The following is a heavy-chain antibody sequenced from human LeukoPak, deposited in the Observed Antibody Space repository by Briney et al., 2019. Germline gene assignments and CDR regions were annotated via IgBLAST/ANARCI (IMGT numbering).Heavy chain of an antibody. J-gene: IGHJ3*02. CDR2: INPNSGGT. D-gene: IGHD2-2*01. Sequence: ASVKVSCKASGYTFTGYYMHWVRQAPGQGLEWMEWINPNSGGTNYAQKFQGRVTMTRDTSISTAYMELSRLRSDDTAVYYCARAFWYCSSTSCYTFDIWGQGTMVTVSS. CDR1: GYTFTGYY. V-gene: IGHV1-2*02. CDR3: ARAFWYCSSTSCYTFDI.